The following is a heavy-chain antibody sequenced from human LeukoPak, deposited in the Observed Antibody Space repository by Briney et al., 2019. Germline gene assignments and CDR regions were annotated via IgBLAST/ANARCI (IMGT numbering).Heavy chain of an antibody. V-gene: IGHV4-31*03. J-gene: IGHJ3*02. CDR1: GGSISSGGYY. D-gene: IGHD1-14*01. Sequence: TSETLSLTCTVSGGSISSGGYYWSWLRQHPGNGLEWIGYIYYSGSTYYNPSLKSRVTISVDTSKTQFSLKLSSVTAADTAVYYCARDPSHRTGAFDIWGQGTMVTVSS. CDR3: ARDPSHRTGAFDI. CDR2: IYYSGST.